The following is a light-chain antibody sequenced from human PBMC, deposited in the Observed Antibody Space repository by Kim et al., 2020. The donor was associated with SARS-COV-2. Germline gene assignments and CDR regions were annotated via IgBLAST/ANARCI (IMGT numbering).Light chain of an antibody. CDR1: TGAVTSGSF. J-gene: IGLJ3*02. CDR3: LLYSGGGWV. CDR2: NTN. V-gene: IGLV7-43*01. Sequence: QAVVTQEPSLTVSPGGTVTLTCASSTGAVTSGSFPNWLQQKPGQSPRALIYNTNNKRPWTPARFSGSLLGGKAALTLSGVQPEDEADHYCLLYSGGGWVFGGGTKLTVL.